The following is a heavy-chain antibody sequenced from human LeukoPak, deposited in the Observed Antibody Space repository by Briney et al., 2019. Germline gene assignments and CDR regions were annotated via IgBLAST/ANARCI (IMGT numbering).Heavy chain of an antibody. V-gene: IGHV4-39*01. D-gene: IGHD3-10*01. J-gene: IGHJ6*03. CDR3: ARHRYYYRSGSYYGAPYYMDV. CDR2: IYSSGST. CDR1: GASISGSGYY. Sequence: SETLSLTCTVSGASISGSGYYWGWIRQPPGKGLEWIGSIYSSGSTYYNASLQSRVTISIETSKNQISLRLNSVTAADRAVYYCARHRYYYRSGSYYGAPYYMDVWGKGTTVTISS.